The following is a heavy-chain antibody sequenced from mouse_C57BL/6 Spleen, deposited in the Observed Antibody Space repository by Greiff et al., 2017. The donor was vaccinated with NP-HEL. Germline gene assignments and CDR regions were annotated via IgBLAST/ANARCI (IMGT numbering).Heavy chain of an antibody. V-gene: IGHV6-3*01. Sequence: DVMLVESGGGSVQPGGSMKLSCVASGFTFSNYWMNWVRQSPEKGLEWVAQIRLKSDNYATHYAESVKGRFTISRDDSKSSVYLQMNNLRAEDTGIYYCTGAGWLLLFDYWGQGTTLTVSS. CDR3: TGAGWLLLFDY. CDR1: GFTFSNYW. CDR2: IRLKSDNYAT. D-gene: IGHD2-3*01. J-gene: IGHJ2*01.